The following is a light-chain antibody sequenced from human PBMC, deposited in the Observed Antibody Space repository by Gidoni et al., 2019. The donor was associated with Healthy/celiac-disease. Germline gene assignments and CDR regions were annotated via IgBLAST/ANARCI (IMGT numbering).Light chain of an antibody. CDR2: AAS. CDR1: QGIRTD. V-gene: IGKV1-17*01. J-gene: IGKJ4*02. CDR3: LQHNSYPPT. Sequence: IQMTQSPSSLSASVGDRVTITCRASQGIRTDLGWYQQKPGKAPKRLIYAASSLQSGVPARFSGSGSGTEFTLTISSLQSEDFGTYYCLQHNSYPPTFGGGTKVEIK.